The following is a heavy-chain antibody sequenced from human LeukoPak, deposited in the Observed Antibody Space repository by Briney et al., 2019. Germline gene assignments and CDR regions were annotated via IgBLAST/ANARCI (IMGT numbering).Heavy chain of an antibody. CDR2: IYSTGST. D-gene: IGHD6-19*01. V-gene: IGHV4-4*07. CDR3: ARGVVVAGLRYYFDS. Sequence: SETLSLTCTVSGGSISSYYWSWIRQPAGKGLERIGRIYSTGSTKYSPSLESRLTTSLDTSKDQFSLKLTSVTAADTAVYYCARGVVVAGLRYYFDSWGQGSLVSVSS. CDR1: GGSISSYY. J-gene: IGHJ4*02.